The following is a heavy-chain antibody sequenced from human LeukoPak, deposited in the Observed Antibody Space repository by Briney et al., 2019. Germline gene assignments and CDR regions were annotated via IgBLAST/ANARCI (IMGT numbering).Heavy chain of an antibody. Sequence: GGSLRLSCAASGFTFSSYAMHWVRQAPGKGLEWVSSISSSSSYIYYADSVKGRFTISRDNAENSLYLQMNSLRAEDTAVYYCARDYYDSSGPIGAFDIWGQGTMVTVSS. V-gene: IGHV3-21*01. J-gene: IGHJ3*02. D-gene: IGHD3-22*01. CDR2: ISSSSSYI. CDR3: ARDYYDSSGPIGAFDI. CDR1: GFTFSSYA.